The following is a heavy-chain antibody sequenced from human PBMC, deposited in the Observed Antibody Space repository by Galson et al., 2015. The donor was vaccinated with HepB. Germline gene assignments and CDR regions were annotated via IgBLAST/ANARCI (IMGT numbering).Heavy chain of an antibody. CDR2: ISWNSGSI. D-gene: IGHD2-15*01. CDR3: AKDGPVLSAATYWYFDL. Sequence: SLRLSCAASGFTFDDYAMHWVRQAPGKGLEWVSGISWNSGSIGYADSVKGRFTISRDNAKNPLYLQMNSLRAEDTALYYCAKDGPVLSAATYWYFDLWGRGTLVTVSS. J-gene: IGHJ2*01. CDR1: GFTFDDYA. V-gene: IGHV3-9*01.